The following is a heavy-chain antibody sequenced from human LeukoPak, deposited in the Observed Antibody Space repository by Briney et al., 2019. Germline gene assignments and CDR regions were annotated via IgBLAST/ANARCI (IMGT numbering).Heavy chain of an antibody. Sequence: GGSLRLSCAASGFIVSSNYMSWVRQAPGKGLGWVSVLYSDGTTYYADSVKGRFTISRDNAKNSLYLQMNSLRAEDTALYYCAKVKWKLIGYFDYWGQGTLVTVSS. CDR3: AKVKWKLIGYFDY. V-gene: IGHV3-53*05. CDR2: LYSDGTT. D-gene: IGHD1-20*01. CDR1: GFIVSSNY. J-gene: IGHJ4*02.